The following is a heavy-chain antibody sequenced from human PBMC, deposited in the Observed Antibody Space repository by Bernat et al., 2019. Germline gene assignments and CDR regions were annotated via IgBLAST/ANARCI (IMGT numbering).Heavy chain of an antibody. J-gene: IGHJ4*02. Sequence: QVQLVESGGGVVQPGRSLRLSCAASGFTFSSYGMHWVRQAPGKGLEWVAVISYDGSNKYYADSVKGRFTISRDNSKNTLYLQMNSLRAEDTAVYYCAKPGGQWELRSYFDYWGQGTLVTVSS. CDR2: ISYDGSNK. CDR1: GFTFSSYG. V-gene: IGHV3-30*18. D-gene: IGHD1-26*01. CDR3: AKPGGQWELRSYFDY.